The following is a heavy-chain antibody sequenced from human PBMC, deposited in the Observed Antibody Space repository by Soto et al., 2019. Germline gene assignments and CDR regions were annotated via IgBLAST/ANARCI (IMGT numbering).Heavy chain of an antibody. CDR1: GFTFSSYS. D-gene: IGHD1-7*01. CDR3: AREGYNWNYKGDY. CDR2: ISSSSYI. J-gene: IGHJ4*02. Sequence: EVQLVESGGGLVKPGGSLRLSCAASGFTFSSYSMNWVRQAPGKGLEWVSSISSSSYIYYADSVKGRFTISRDNAKNSLYLQMNSLIAEDTAVYYCAREGYNWNYKGDYWGQGTLVTVSS. V-gene: IGHV3-21*01.